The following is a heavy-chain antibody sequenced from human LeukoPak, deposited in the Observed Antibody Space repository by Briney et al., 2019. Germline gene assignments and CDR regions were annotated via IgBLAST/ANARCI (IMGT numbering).Heavy chain of an antibody. J-gene: IGHJ4*02. CDR3: ARYLIVAAAFDY. Sequence: KPSETLSLTCTVSGGSISSGGYYWSWIRQHPGKGLEGIGYIYYSGSTYYNPSLKSRVTISVATSKSQFSLKLSSVTAADTAVYYCARYLIVAAAFDYWGQGTLVTVSS. CDR2: IYYSGST. CDR1: GGSISSGGYY. V-gene: IGHV4-31*03. D-gene: IGHD2-15*01.